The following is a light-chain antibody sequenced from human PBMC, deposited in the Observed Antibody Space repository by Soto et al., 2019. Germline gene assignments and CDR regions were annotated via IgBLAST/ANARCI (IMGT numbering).Light chain of an antibody. V-gene: IGKV1-6*01. J-gene: IGKJ1*01. Sequence: IQMTQSPSSLSASVGDRVTITCRASQSISSYLNWYQQKPGKAPKLLIYDASSLESGVPPRFSGSGSGTDFTLAISSLQPEDSATYYCLQDINYPWTFGQGTKVDTK. CDR2: DAS. CDR1: QSISSY. CDR3: LQDINYPWT.